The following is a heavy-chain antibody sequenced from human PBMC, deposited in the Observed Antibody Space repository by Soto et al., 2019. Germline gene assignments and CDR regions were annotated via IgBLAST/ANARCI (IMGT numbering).Heavy chain of an antibody. CDR1: GYTFTSYG. J-gene: IGHJ4*02. D-gene: IGHD3-10*01. CDR3: ARVRLSLFDY. V-gene: IGHV1-18*04. CDR2: ISAHNGDT. Sequence: QVQLVQSGAEAKNPGASVKVSCKASGYTFTSYGITWVRQAPGQGLEWMGWISAHNGDTTYAQKFQGRVTMTTDTSTRTAYMELRSLRSDDTAVYFCARVRLSLFDYWGQGTLVTVSS.